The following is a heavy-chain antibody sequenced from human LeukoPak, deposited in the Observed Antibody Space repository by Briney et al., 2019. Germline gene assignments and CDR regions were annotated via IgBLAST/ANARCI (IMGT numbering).Heavy chain of an antibody. Sequence: PGRSLRLSCAASGFTFSSYAMHWVRQAPGKGLEWVAVISYDGSNKYYADSVKGRFTISRDNSKNTLYLQMNSLRAEDTAVYYCAKDGEHYDSSGYYSSLVGYYYYYYGMDVWGQGTTVTVSS. CDR3: AKDGEHYDSSGYYSSLVGYYYYYYGMDV. CDR2: ISYDGSNK. J-gene: IGHJ6*02. CDR1: GFTFSSYA. D-gene: IGHD3-22*01. V-gene: IGHV3-30*04.